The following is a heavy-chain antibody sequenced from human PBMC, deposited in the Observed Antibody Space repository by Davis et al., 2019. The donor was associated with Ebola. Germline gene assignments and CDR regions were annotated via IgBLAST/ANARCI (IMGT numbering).Heavy chain of an antibody. D-gene: IGHD5-18*01. J-gene: IGHJ4*02. Sequence: GESLKISCAASGFTFSSYAMHWVRQAPGKGLEWVAVIWYDGSNKYYADSVKGRFTISRDNSKNTLYLQMNSLRAEDTAVYYCAKRGYSYGYGGYWGQGTLVTVSS. CDR2: IWYDGSNK. CDR1: GFTFSSYA. CDR3: AKRGYSYGYGGY. V-gene: IGHV3-33*06.